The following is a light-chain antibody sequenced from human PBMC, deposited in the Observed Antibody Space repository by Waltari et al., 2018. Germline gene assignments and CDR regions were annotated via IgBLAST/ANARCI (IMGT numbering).Light chain of an antibody. Sequence: EIVMTQSPVTLSVSPGEGATLACRASQSVDNDLAWYQQKPGQAPSPVIEGASTRATGVPGRFSGGGSGTEFTLTISSLQSEDFAVYYCQQYNTWPLSVGPGTTVDIK. V-gene: IGKV3-15*01. CDR2: GAS. CDR3: QQYNTWPLS. J-gene: IGKJ3*01. CDR1: QSVDND.